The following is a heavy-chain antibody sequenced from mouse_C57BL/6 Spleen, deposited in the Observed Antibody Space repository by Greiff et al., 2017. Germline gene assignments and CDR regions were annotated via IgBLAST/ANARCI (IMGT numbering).Heavy chain of an antibody. J-gene: IGHJ2*01. V-gene: IGHV1-76*01. CDR1: GYTFTDYY. CDR2: IYPGSGNT. CDR3: ARSLDGYYRDY. Sequence: QVQLQQSGAELVRPGASVKLSCKASGYTFTDYYINWVKQRPGQGLEWIARIYPGSGNTYYNEKFKGKATLTAEKSSSTAYMQLSSLTSEDSAVYFCARSLDGYYRDYWGQGTTLTVSS. D-gene: IGHD2-3*01.